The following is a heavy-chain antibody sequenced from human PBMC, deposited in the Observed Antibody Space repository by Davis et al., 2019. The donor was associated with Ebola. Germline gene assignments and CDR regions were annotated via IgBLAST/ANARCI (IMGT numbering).Heavy chain of an antibody. D-gene: IGHD2-15*01. J-gene: IGHJ5*02. CDR3: AREVVAATGFDP. CDR1: GYTFTSYY. CDR2: INPSGGST. V-gene: IGHV1-46*01. Sequence: ASVKVSCKASGYTFTSYYMHWVRQAPGQGLEWMGIINPSGGSTSYAQKFQGRVTMTRDTSTSTVYMELSSLRSDDTAVYYCAREVVAATGFDPWGQGTLVTVSS.